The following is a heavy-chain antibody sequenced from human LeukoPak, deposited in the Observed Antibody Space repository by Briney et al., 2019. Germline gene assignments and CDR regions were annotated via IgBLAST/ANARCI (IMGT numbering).Heavy chain of an antibody. V-gene: IGHV3-7*01. CDR2: IKQDGSEK. CDR1: GFTSSSYW. CDR3: ARDGRWFDP. Sequence: GGSLRLSCAASGFTSSSYWMSWVRQAPGKGLEWVANIKQDGSEKYYVDSVKGRFTISRDNAKNSLYLQMNSLRAEDTAVYYCARDGRWFDPWGQGTLVTVSS. J-gene: IGHJ5*02.